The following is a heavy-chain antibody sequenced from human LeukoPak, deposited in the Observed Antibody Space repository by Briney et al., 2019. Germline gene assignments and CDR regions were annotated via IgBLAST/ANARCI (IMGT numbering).Heavy chain of an antibody. CDR1: GGSISSSSYY. Sequence: PSETLSLTCTVSGGSISSSSYYWGWIRQPPGTGLEWIGSIYYSGSTYYNPSLKSRVTISVDKSKNQFSLKLSSVTAADTAVYYCARDYCSGGSCLRRWDGWFDPWGQGTLVTVSS. D-gene: IGHD2-15*01. V-gene: IGHV4-39*07. CDR3: ARDYCSGGSCLRRWDGWFDP. CDR2: IYYSGST. J-gene: IGHJ5*02.